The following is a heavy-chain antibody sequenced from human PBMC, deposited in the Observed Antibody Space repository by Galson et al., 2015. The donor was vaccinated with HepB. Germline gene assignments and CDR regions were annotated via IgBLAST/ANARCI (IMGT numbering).Heavy chain of an antibody. V-gene: IGHV3-30*18. D-gene: IGHD2-21*02. CDR1: GFTFSTYA. J-gene: IGHJ4*02. CDR2: ISYDGSIT. CDR3: AKDSAAFCGGDCHSHYFDY. Sequence: SLRLSCAASGFTFSTYAIHWVRQAPGKGLEWLAGISYDGSITAFADSVKGRFSISRDNSQNTLHLQMNSLRGEDTAVYYCAKDSAAFCGGDCHSHYFDYWGQGTLVTVSS.